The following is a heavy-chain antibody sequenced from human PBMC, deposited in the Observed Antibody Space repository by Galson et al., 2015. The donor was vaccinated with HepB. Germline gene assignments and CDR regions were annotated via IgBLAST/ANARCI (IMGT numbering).Heavy chain of an antibody. J-gene: IGHJ5*02. CDR2: ISPYNRDT. V-gene: IGHV1-18*01. D-gene: IGHD2-15*01. Sequence: SVKVSCKASGYTFSSFSITWVRQAPGQGHEWMGWISPYNRDTKYARKFQGRVTMTTDTFTSPAYMELRSLRSDDTAFYYCARGALVGVVGGSQNNWFAPWGQGTLVTVSS. CDR3: ARGALVGVVGGSQNNWFAP. CDR1: GYTFSSFS.